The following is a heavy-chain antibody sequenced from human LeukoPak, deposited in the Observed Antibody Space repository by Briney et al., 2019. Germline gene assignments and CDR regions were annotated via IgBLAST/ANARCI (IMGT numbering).Heavy chain of an antibody. V-gene: IGHV1-46*01. CDR3: ARDQPNGWLRYFDY. CDR2: INPSGGST. J-gene: IGHJ4*02. CDR1: GYTFTIYY. Sequence: GASVTVSFTASGYTFTIYYMHWVRQAPGQGLEWMGVINPSGGSTSYAQKFQGRVTMTRDTSTSTVYMELSSLRSEDTAVYYCARDQPNGWLRYFDYWGQGTLVTVSS. D-gene: IGHD5-12*01.